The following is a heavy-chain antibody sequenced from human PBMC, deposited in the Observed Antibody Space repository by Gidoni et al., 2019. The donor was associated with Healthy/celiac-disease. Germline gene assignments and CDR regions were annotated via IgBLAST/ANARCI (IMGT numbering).Heavy chain of an antibody. V-gene: IGHV4-31*03. J-gene: IGHJ4*02. CDR1: GGSISRGGYY. CDR2: IYYSGST. Sequence: QVQLQESGPGLVKPSQTLSLTCTVSGGSISRGGYYWIWIRQHPGKGLEWSGYIYYSGSTYYNPSLKSRVTISVDTSKNQFSLKLSSVTAADTAVYYCASLWIQGPRIGGRYYFDYWGQGTLVTVSS. CDR3: ASLWIQGPRIGGRYYFDY. D-gene: IGHD5-18*01.